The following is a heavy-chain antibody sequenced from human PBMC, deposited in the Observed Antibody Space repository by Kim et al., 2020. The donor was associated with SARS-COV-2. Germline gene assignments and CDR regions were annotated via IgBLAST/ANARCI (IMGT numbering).Heavy chain of an antibody. Sequence: SETLSLTCTVSGGSISSYYWSWIRQPPGKGLEWIGYIYYSGSTNYNPSLKSRVTISVDTSKNQFSLKLSSVTAADTAVYYCARGPSYYSGYDYDYYYGMDVWGQGTTVTVSS. J-gene: IGHJ6*02. CDR2: IYYSGST. CDR3: ARGPSYYSGYDYDYYYGMDV. D-gene: IGHD5-12*01. V-gene: IGHV4-59*13. CDR1: GGSISSYY.